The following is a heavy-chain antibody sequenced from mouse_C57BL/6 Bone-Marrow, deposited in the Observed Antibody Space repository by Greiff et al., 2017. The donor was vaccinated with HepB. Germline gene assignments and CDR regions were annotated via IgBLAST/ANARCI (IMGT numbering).Heavy chain of an antibody. CDR3: ARDHYYGSSYRFAY. Sequence: EVKLQESGPGLVKPSQSLSLTCSVTGYSITSGYYWNWIRQFPGNKLEWMGYISYDGSNNYNPSLKNRISITRDTSKNQFFLKLNSVTTEDTATYYCARDHYYGSSYRFAYWGQGTLVTVSA. CDR2: ISYDGSN. V-gene: IGHV3-6*01. J-gene: IGHJ3*01. CDR1: GYSITSGYY. D-gene: IGHD1-1*01.